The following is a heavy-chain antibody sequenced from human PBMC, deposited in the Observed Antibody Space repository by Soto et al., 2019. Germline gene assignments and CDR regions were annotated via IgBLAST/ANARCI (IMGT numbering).Heavy chain of an antibody. CDR2: LYPADSDT. CDR3: GRIPPSTTSYCDHTYGKDV. Sequence: GESLKISCKGSGYSFPSQWIGWVRQTPGKGLEWMGSLYPADSDTRYSPSFQGQGIISADKSIRTAYLEWSSLKASDSAMYYCGRIPPSTTSYCDHTYGKDVFAQGTTVPVS. J-gene: IGHJ6*02. D-gene: IGHD3-10*01. V-gene: IGHV5-51*01. CDR1: GYSFPSQW.